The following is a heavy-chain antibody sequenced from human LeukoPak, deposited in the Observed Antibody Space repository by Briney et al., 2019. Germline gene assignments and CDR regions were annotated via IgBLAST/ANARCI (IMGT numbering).Heavy chain of an antibody. Sequence: PSETLSLTCAVSGGSIISCGYSWSWIRQPPGKGLEWIGYIYHSGSTYYNPSLKSRVTMSLDRSKNQFSLKVSSVTAADTAVYYCAGLTTTAWYFDLWGRGTLVTVSS. D-gene: IGHD1-26*01. CDR2: IYHSGST. V-gene: IGHV4-30-2*01. CDR3: AGLTTTAWYFDL. J-gene: IGHJ2*01. CDR1: GGSIISCGYS.